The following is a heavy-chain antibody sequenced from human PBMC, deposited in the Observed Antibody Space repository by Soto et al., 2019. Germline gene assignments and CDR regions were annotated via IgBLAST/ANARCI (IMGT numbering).Heavy chain of an antibody. CDR1: GFTFSSYS. Sequence: QVQLVESGGGVVQPGRSLRLSCAASGFTFSSYSMHWVRQTPGKGLEWVAVISYDGTNKYYADFVQGRFTVSRDNSRSTLFLQVNSLRDEDTAMYYCARSNNWFDSWGQGTLVTVSS. CDR3: ARSNNWFDS. V-gene: IGHV3-30-3*01. CDR2: ISYDGTNK. J-gene: IGHJ5*01.